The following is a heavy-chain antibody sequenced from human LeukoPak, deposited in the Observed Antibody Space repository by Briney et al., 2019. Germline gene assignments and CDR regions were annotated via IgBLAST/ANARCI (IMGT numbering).Heavy chain of an antibody. Sequence: GASVKVSCKASGGTFSTYAITWVRQAPGQGLEWMGGIVPLFGTADYAQKFQGRLTVTADGSTRTAYMELSSLRSEDTALYYCAFDGEWEPNGVAYWGQGTLVTVSS. CDR2: IVPLFGTA. CDR3: AFDGEWEPNGVAY. CDR1: GGTFSTYA. J-gene: IGHJ4*02. V-gene: IGHV1-69*13. D-gene: IGHD1-26*01.